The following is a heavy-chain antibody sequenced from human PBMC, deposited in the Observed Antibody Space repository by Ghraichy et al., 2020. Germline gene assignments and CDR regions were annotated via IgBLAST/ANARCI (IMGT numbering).Heavy chain of an antibody. CDR2: IKSKTDGGTT. D-gene: IGHD2-2*02. J-gene: IGHJ4*02. CDR1: GFTFSNAW. Sequence: GGSLRLSCAASGFTFSNAWMNWVRQAPGKGLEWVGRIKSKTDGGTTDYAAPVQGRFTISRDDSKNTLYLQMNSLKTEDTAVYYCTTDVFRDIVVVPAAIGWGQGTLVTVSS. V-gene: IGHV3-15*07. CDR3: TTDVFRDIVVVPAAIG.